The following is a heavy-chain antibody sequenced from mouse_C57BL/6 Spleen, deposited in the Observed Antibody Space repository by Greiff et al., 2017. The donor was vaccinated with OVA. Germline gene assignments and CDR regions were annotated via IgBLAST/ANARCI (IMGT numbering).Heavy chain of an antibody. V-gene: IGHV5-16*01. CDR1: GFTFSDYY. Sequence: EVKLVESEGGLVQPGSSMKLSCTASGFTFSDYYMAWVRQVPEKGLEWVANINYDGSSTYYLDSLKSRFIISRDNAKNILYLQMSSLKSEDTATYYCARDHSGYDEYAMDYWGQGTSVTVSS. D-gene: IGHD3-2*02. CDR2: INYDGSST. J-gene: IGHJ4*01. CDR3: ARDHSGYDEYAMDY.